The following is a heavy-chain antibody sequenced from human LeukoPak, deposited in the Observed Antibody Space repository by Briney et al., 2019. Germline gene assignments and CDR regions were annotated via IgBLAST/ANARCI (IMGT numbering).Heavy chain of an antibody. V-gene: IGHV1-24*01. CDR2: FDPEDGET. CDR3: ATDRYSSSWYYFDY. Sequence: ASVKVSCKVSGYTLTELSMHWVRQAPGEGLEWMGGFDPEDGETIYAQKFQGRVTMTEDTSTDTAYMELSSLRSEDTAVYYCATDRYSSSWYYFDYWGQGTLVTVSS. J-gene: IGHJ4*02. D-gene: IGHD6-13*01. CDR1: GYTLTELS.